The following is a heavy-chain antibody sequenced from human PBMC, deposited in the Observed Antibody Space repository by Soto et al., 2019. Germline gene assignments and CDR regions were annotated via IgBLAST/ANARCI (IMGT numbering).Heavy chain of an antibody. CDR3: ARIPVDTYMIYWSDP. D-gene: IGHD3-16*01. V-gene: IGHV4-61*08. CDR2: VYFSGST. CDR1: GDSVSSGDYY. Sequence: GTLSLTCSVSGDSVSSGDYYWSWVRQPPGKGLEWIGHVYFSGSTNYIPSLKSRPTMSVDTAKNQFSLKLNSVTAADTAVYYCARIPVDTYMIYWSDPWGQGTQVTVSS. J-gene: IGHJ5*02.